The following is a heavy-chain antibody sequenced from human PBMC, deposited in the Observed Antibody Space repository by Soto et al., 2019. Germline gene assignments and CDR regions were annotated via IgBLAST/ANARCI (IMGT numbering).Heavy chain of an antibody. J-gene: IGHJ2*01. CDR3: ARVPLTTYFDL. V-gene: IGHV4-61*01. D-gene: IGHD3-9*01. CDR2: VYNSGST. CDR1: GGSVSVGSYF. Sequence: QVQLQESGPGLVKPSETLSLTCTVSGGSVSVGSYFWSWIRQPPGKGLECIGYVYNSGSTTYNPSLKSRVTRSVDTSKNQFSLGLSSVTAAATAVYYCARVPLTTYFDLWGRGTLVTVSS.